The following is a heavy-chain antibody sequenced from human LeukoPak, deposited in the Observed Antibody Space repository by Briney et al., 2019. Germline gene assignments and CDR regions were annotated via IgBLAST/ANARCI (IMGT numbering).Heavy chain of an antibody. CDR2: IDWDDDK. CDR1: GFSLSTSGMC. D-gene: IGHD3-10*01. V-gene: IGHV2-70*11. J-gene: IGHJ4*02. Sequence: SGPTLVNPPQTLTLTCTFSGFSLSTSGMCVSWIRQPPGKALEWLTRIDWDDDKYYSTSLKTRLTISKDTSKNQVVLTMTNMDPVDTATYYCARSLELYKINPNYFDYWGQGTLVTVSS. CDR3: ARSLELYKINPNYFDY.